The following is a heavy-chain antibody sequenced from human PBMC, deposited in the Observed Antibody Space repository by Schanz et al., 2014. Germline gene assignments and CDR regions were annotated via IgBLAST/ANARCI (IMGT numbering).Heavy chain of an antibody. CDR1: GFTFSSYW. D-gene: IGHD3-10*01. CDR2: ISGGGGTT. V-gene: IGHV3-23*04. Sequence: VQLVDSGGGLVQPGGSLRLSCAASGFTFSSYWMHWVRQVPGKGLEWVSAISGGGGTTYYTDSVKGRFTISRDNSKNTLYLQMNSLRAEDTAVYYCAKGRFGELSAFDIWGQGTMVTVSS. J-gene: IGHJ3*02. CDR3: AKGRFGELSAFDI.